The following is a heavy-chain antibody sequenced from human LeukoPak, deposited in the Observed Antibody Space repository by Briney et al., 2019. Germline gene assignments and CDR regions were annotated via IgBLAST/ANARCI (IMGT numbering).Heavy chain of an antibody. V-gene: IGHV4-34*01. J-gene: IGHJ4*02. Sequence: SETLSLTCAVYGGSFSGYYWSWIRQPPGKGLEWIGEINHSGSTNYNPSLKSRVTTSVDTSKNQSSLKLSSVTAADTAVYYCARVSGYSYGSFDYWGQGTLVTASS. D-gene: IGHD5-18*01. CDR1: GGSFSGYY. CDR2: INHSGST. CDR3: ARVSGYSYGSFDY.